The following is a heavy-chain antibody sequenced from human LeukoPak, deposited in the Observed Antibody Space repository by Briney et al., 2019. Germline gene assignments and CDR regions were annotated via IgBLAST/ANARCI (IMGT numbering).Heavy chain of an antibody. D-gene: IGHD3-10*02. CDR1: GFTFSSYA. CDR2: ISGSGGST. Sequence: GGSLRLSCAASGFTFSSYAMSWVRRAPGKGLEWVSAISGSGGSTYYADSVKGRFTISRDNSKNTLYLQMNSLRAEDTAVYYCAKDPISVVTMSFDPRGQGTLVTVTS. CDR3: AKDPISVVTMSFDP. J-gene: IGHJ5*02. V-gene: IGHV3-23*01.